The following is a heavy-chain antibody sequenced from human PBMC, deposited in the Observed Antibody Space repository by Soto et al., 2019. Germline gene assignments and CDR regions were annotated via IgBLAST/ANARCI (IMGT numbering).Heavy chain of an antibody. CDR3: ARDRERDAWYEDY. CDR1: GFSFSSYA. V-gene: IGHV3-23*01. D-gene: IGHD6-13*01. Sequence: EVRLLESGGGLVQPGGSLRLSCVASGFSFSSYAMSWVRQAPGKGLEWVSVISGRDGSTYYADSVKGRFTISRDNSKNTLYLQMISLRAEDTAVYYCARDRERDAWYEDYWGQGTLVTVSS. J-gene: IGHJ4*02. CDR2: ISGRDGST.